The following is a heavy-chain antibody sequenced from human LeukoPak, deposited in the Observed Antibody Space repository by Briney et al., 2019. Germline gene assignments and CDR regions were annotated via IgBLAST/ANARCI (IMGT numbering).Heavy chain of an antibody. V-gene: IGHV4-4*07. D-gene: IGHD6-6*01. CDR1: GGSISSYY. J-gene: IGHJ6*03. CDR3: AKLDLGSSSSRYYYKNV. Sequence: SETLSLTCTVSGGSISSYYWSWIRQPAGKGLEWIGRIYTSGSTNYNPSLKSRVTMSVDTSKNQFSLRLSSVTAADTAVYYCAKLDLGSSSSRYYYKNVWGKGTTVTVSS. CDR2: IYTSGST.